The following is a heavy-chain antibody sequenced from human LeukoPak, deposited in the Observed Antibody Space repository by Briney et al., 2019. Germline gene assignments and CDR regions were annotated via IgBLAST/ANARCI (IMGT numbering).Heavy chain of an antibody. J-gene: IGHJ3*02. V-gene: IGHV1-18*01. D-gene: IGHD3-22*01. CDR3: ARVRYYYDSSGYYFDAFDI. CDR1: GYTFTSYG. Sequence: ASVKVSCKASGYTFTSYGISWVRQAPGRGLEWMGWISAYNGNTNYAQKLQGRVTMTTDTSTSTAYMELRSLRSDDTAVYYCARVRYYYDSSGYYFDAFDIWGQGTMVTVSS. CDR2: ISAYNGNT.